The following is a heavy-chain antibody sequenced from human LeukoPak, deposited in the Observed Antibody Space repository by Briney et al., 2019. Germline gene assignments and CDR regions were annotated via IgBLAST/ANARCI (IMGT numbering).Heavy chain of an antibody. V-gene: IGHV3-23*01. CDR2: ISGSGGST. CDR1: GFTFSSYA. J-gene: IGHJ4*02. CDR3: AKESTRHYYDSSRGVRY. D-gene: IGHD3-22*01. Sequence: GGSLRLSCAASGFTFSSYAMSWVRQAPGKGLEWVSAISGSGGSTYYADSVKGRFTISRDNSKNTLYLQMNSLRAEDTPVYYCAKESTRHYYDSSRGVRYWGQGTLVTVSS.